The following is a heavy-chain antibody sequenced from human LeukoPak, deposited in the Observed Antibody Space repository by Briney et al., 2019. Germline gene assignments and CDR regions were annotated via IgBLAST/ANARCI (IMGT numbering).Heavy chain of an antibody. CDR2: IYTSGST. J-gene: IGHJ4*02. CDR3: ATLEVAHGRYFDY. Sequence: SETLSLTCTVSGGSISSYYWSWIRQPPGKGLEWIGYIYTSGSTNYNPSLKSRVTISVDTSKNQFSLKLSSVTAADTAVYYCATLEVAHGRYFDYWGQGTLVTVSS. V-gene: IGHV4-4*09. D-gene: IGHD1-26*01. CDR1: GGSISSYY.